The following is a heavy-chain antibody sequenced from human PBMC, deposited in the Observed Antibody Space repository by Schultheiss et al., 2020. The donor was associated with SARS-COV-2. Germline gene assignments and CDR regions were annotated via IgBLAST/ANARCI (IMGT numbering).Heavy chain of an antibody. CDR3: ARDQGYDWNYVSNWFDP. J-gene: IGHJ5*02. D-gene: IGHD1-7*01. CDR1: GYSFTNFG. V-gene: IGHV1-2*02. Sequence: GGSLRLSCKGSGYSFTNFGISWVRQAPGQGLEWMGWFNPSSGGTKYSQKLQGRVTMTGDMSISTAYMDLSRLKSDDTAVYYCARDQGYDWNYVSNWFDPWGQGTLVTVSS. CDR2: FNPSSGGT.